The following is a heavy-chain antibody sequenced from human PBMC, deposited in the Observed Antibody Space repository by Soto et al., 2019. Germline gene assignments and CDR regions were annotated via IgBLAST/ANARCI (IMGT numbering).Heavy chain of an antibody. CDR2: IIPILGIA. J-gene: IGHJ5*02. V-gene: IGHV1-69*08. CDR3: AREGYCSGGSCYGGWFDP. Sequence: QVQLVQSGAEVKKPGSSVKVSCKASGGTFSSYTISWVRQAPGQGLEWMGRIIPILGIANYAQKFQGRVTITADKSTRTAYMELSSLRSEDTAVYYCAREGYCSGGSCYGGWFDPWGQGTLVTVSS. CDR1: GGTFSSYT. D-gene: IGHD2-15*01.